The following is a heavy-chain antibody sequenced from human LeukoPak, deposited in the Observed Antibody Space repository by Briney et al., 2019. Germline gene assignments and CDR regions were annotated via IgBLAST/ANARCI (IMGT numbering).Heavy chain of an antibody. CDR3: ARDWGYSSSCLLP. Sequence: ASVKVSCKASGYTFTSYYMHWVRQAPGQGLEWMGWINPNSGGTNYAQKFQGRVTMTRDTSISTAYMELSRLRSDDTAVYYCARDWGYSSSCLLPWGQGTLVTVSS. CDR1: GYTFTSYY. V-gene: IGHV1-2*02. D-gene: IGHD6-13*01. CDR2: INPNSGGT. J-gene: IGHJ5*02.